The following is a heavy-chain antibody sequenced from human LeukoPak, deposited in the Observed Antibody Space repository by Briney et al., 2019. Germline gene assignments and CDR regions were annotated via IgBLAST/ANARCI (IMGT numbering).Heavy chain of an antibody. Sequence: GGSLRLSCAASGFILDDYTMHWVRQAPGEGLEWVSLISGDGGSTYYADSVKGRFTISRDNSKNSLYLQMNSLRTEDTALYYCAKDGNSEHFDYWGQGTLVTVSS. J-gene: IGHJ4*02. V-gene: IGHV3-43*02. D-gene: IGHD4-23*01. CDR2: ISGDGGST. CDR1: GFILDDYT. CDR3: AKDGNSEHFDY.